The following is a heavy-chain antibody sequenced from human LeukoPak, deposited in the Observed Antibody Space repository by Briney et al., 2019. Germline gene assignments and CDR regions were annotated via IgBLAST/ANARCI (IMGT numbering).Heavy chain of an antibody. D-gene: IGHD2-15*01. V-gene: IGHV3-9*01. CDR2: ISWNSGSI. CDR3: AKDKFVVVVAATIFDY. Sequence: PGGSLRLSCAASGFTFDDYGMHWVRQAPGKGLEWVSGISWNSGSIGYADSVKGRFTISRDNAKNSLYLQMNSLRAEDTAVYYCAKDKFVVVVAATIFDYWGQGTLVTVSS. J-gene: IGHJ4*02. CDR1: GFTFDDYG.